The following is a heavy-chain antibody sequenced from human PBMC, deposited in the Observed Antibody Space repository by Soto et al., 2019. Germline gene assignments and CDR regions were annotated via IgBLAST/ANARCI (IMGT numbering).Heavy chain of an antibody. D-gene: IGHD6-19*01. Sequence: GGSLRLSCAASGFTFSSYAMSWVRQAPGKGLEWVSAISGSGGSTYYADSVKGRFTISRDNSKNTLYLQMNSLRAEDTAVYYCANSRYSSGWFDDSDFCGQGILVTVSS. CDR1: GFTFSSYA. V-gene: IGHV3-23*01. CDR2: ISGSGGST. J-gene: IGHJ4*02. CDR3: ANSRYSSGWFDDSDF.